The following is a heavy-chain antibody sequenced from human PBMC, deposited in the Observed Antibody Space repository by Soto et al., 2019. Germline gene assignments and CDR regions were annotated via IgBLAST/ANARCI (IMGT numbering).Heavy chain of an antibody. Sequence: GGSLRLSCAASGFTVSSNYMSWVRQAPGKGLEWVSVIYSGGSTYYADSVKGRFTISRDNSKNTLYLQMNSLRAEDTAVYYCARDQGIYGSVTFDYWGQGTLVTVSS. D-gene: IGHD3-16*01. CDR1: GFTVSSNY. CDR2: IYSGGST. CDR3: ARDQGIYGSVTFDY. V-gene: IGHV3-53*01. J-gene: IGHJ4*02.